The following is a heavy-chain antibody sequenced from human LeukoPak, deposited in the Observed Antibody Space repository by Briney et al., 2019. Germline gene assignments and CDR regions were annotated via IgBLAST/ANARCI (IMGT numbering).Heavy chain of an antibody. CDR1: GGSISSYY. CDR3: ARGVTQYYFGSRAHWFDP. V-gene: IGHV4-59*01. Sequence: SETLSLTCTVSGGSISSYYWSWIRQPPGKGLEWIGYIYYSGSTNYNPSLKSRVTISVDTSKNQFSLKLSSVTAADTAVYYCARGVTQYYFGSRAHWFDPWGQGTLVTVSS. J-gene: IGHJ5*02. CDR2: IYYSGST. D-gene: IGHD3-22*01.